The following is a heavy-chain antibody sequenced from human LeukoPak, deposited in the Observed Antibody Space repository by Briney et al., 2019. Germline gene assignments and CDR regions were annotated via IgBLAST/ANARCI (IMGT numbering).Heavy chain of an antibody. CDR2: INSHETT. CDR3: TRSFDY. J-gene: IGHJ4*02. Sequence: GGSLRLSCVASGFTFSSYWMHWVRQAPGKGLVWVSRINSHETTGYADTQKDRFTISRDNAKNTLYLQMKSLSTEATAVYYCTRSFDYWGQGNLVTVSS. V-gene: IGHV3-74*01. CDR1: GFTFSSYW.